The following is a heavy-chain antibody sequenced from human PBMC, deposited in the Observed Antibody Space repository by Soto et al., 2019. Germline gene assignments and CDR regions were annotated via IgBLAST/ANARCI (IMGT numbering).Heavy chain of an antibody. V-gene: IGHV2-5*02. CDR1: GFSLSTSGVG. D-gene: IGHD3-16*01. CDR2: IYWDDYK. CDR3: VHKGGGDRILDY. J-gene: IGHJ4*02. Sequence: QITLKESGPALVKPTQTLTPTCTFSGFSLSTSGVGVGWIRQPPGEALEWLALIYWDDYKHFSPSLESRLTITKDTSKNQVVLTMTNMDPVDTATYYCVHKGGGDRILDYWGQGTLVTVSS.